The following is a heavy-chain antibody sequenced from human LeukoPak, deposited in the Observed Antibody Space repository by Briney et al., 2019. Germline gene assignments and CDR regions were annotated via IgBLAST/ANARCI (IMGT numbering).Heavy chain of an antibody. CDR1: GGSISSSSYY. J-gene: IGHJ5*02. Sequence: KPSETLSLTCTVSGGSISSSSYYWGWIRQPPGKGLEWLGSVDYTGSTYYNPSLKSRVTISVDTSKSQFSLNLNSVTATETAVYYCARHRADWYSSSRYGKHNWFDPWGQGTLVTVSS. D-gene: IGHD6-13*01. CDR2: VDYTGST. V-gene: IGHV4-39*01. CDR3: ARHRADWYSSSRYGKHNWFDP.